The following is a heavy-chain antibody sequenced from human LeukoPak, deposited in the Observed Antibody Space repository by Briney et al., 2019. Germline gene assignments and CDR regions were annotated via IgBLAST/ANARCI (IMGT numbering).Heavy chain of an antibody. J-gene: IGHJ4*02. CDR2: IYYSGST. CDR1: GGSISSGGYY. D-gene: IGHD4-17*01. V-gene: IGHV4-31*03. Sequence: KPSETLSLTCTVSGGSISSGGYYWSWIRQHPGKGLEWIGYIYYSGSTYYNPSLKSRVTISVDTSKNQFSLKLSSVTAADTAVYYCARGGYGDYRMGDYWGQGTLVTVSS. CDR3: ARGGYGDYRMGDY.